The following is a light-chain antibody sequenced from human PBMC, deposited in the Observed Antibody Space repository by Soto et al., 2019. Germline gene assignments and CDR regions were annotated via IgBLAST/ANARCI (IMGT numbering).Light chain of an antibody. CDR3: WSYAGSYTYV. V-gene: IGLV2-11*01. J-gene: IGLJ1*01. CDR1: SSDVGGYNY. CDR2: DVS. Sequence: QSVLTQPRSVSGSPGQSVTISCTGTSSDVGGYNYVSWYQQHPGKAPKLMIYDVSKRPSGVPDRFSGSKSGNTASLTISGLQAEDEAEYYCWSYAGSYTYVFGTGTKLTVL.